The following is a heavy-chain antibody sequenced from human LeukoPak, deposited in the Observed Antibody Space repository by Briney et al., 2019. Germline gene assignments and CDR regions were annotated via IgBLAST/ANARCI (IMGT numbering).Heavy chain of an antibody. CDR1: GFTFGSYG. CDR2: ITPNADRT. D-gene: IGHD3-22*01. CDR3: AIMHGYYDGSGYWVQ. V-gene: IGHV3-23*01. J-gene: IGHJ1*01. Sequence: GGSLRLSCAASGFTFGSYGMNWVRQAPGKGLEWVSFITPNADRTSYADSVEGRFTISRDNPRNTLYMQMNSLRDEDTAIYYCAIMHGYYDGSGYWVQWGQGTLVTVSS.